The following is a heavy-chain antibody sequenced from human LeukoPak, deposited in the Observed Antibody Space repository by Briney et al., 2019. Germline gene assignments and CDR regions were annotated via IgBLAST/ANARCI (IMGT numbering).Heavy chain of an antibody. J-gene: IGHJ4*02. CDR2: INPDGSQK. CDR1: GFSFSIHW. CDR3: TTVKYYDFWSGYPLDDY. V-gene: IGHV3-7*01. D-gene: IGHD3-3*01. Sequence: GGSLRLSCAASGFSFSIHWMTWVRQAPGKGLERVAKINPDGSQKYYLDSVRGRFTISRDNAKNSVYVQMNSLRADDTAVYYCTTVKYYDFWSGYPLDDYWGQGTLVTVSS.